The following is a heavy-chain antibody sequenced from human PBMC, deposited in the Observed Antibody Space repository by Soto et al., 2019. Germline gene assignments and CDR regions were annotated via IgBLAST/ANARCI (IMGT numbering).Heavy chain of an antibody. V-gene: IGHV1-3*01. CDR3: ARDLKLDRFGELLSVWFDP. CDR2: INAGNGNT. Sequence: ASVKVSCKASGYTFTSYAMHWVRQAPGQRLEWMGWINAGNGNTKYSQKLQGRVTMTTDTSTSTAYMELRSLRSDDTAVYYCARDLKLDRFGELLSVWFDPWGQGTLVTVSS. D-gene: IGHD3-10*01. CDR1: GYTFTSYA. J-gene: IGHJ5*02.